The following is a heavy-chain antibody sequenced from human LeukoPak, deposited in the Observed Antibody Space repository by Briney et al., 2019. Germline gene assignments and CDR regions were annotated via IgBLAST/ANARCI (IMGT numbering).Heavy chain of an antibody. CDR3: AKEGLRFFDF. D-gene: IGHD5-12*01. J-gene: IGHJ4*02. V-gene: IGHV3-7*01. Sequence: PGGSLRLSCAASGFTFNNYWMSWVRQAPGKGLQWVANIKQDGSEKYYVDSVKGRFTISRDNSKRTLYLQMNSLRSEDTAVYYCAKEGLRFFDFWGQGTLVTVSS. CDR1: GFTFNNYW. CDR2: IKQDGSEK.